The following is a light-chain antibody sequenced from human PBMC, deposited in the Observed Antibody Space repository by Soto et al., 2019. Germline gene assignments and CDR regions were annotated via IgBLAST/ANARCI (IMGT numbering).Light chain of an antibody. J-gene: IGLJ1*01. CDR3: SSYAGTSNV. Sequence: QSALTQPPSASGSPGQSVTISCTGTSSDIGAYNYVSWYQQHPGKAPKLMIYEVTKRPSGVPDRFSGSKSGNTASLTVSGLQAEDEADYYCSSYAGTSNVFGTGTQLTVL. V-gene: IGLV2-8*01. CDR2: EVT. CDR1: SSDIGAYNY.